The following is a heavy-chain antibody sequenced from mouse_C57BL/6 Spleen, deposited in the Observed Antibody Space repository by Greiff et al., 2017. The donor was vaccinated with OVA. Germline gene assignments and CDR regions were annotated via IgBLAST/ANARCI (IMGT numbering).Heavy chain of an antibody. CDR2: IYPGDGDT. D-gene: IGHD1-1*01. CDR1: GYAFSSYW. V-gene: IGHV1-80*01. Sequence: VQLQQSGAELVKPGASVKISCKASGYAFSSYWMNWVKQRPGKGLEWIGQIYPGDGDTNYNGKFKGKATLTADKSSSTAYMQLSSLTSEDSAVYFCARAVTTVVAESYVDYWGQGTTLTVSS. J-gene: IGHJ2*01. CDR3: ARAVTTVVAESYVDY.